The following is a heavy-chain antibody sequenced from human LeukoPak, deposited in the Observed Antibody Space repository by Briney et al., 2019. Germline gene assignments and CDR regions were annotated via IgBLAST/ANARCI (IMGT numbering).Heavy chain of an antibody. J-gene: IGHJ4*02. D-gene: IGHD4-23*01. V-gene: IGHV3-48*03. Sequence: GGSLRLSCAASGFTFSSYEMNWVRQAPGKGLEWVSYISSSGSTIYYVDSVKGRFTISRDNAKNSLYLQMNSLRAEDTAVYYCARGTYGGNSDYWGQGTLVTVSS. CDR3: ARGTYGGNSDY. CDR2: ISSSGSTI. CDR1: GFTFSSYE.